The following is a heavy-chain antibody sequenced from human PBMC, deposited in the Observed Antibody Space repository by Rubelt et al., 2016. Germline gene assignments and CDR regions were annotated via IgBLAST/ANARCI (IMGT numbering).Heavy chain of an antibody. CDR3: ARDSYGMDV. Sequence: LEWVSAISGSGGSTYYADSVKGRFTISRDNSKNTLYLQMNSLRAEDTAVYYCARDSYGMDVWGQGTTVTVSS. V-gene: IGHV3-23*01. CDR2: ISGSGGST. J-gene: IGHJ6*02.